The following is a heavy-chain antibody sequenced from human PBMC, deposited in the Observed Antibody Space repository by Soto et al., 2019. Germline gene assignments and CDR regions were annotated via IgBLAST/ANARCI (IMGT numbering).Heavy chain of an antibody. J-gene: IGHJ4*02. D-gene: IGHD2-2*03. Sequence: EVQLLESGGGLVQPGGSLRLSCAASGFTFSSYAMSWVRQAPGKGLEWVSGIIDSGGSTYYADSVKGRFTIYRDNSKNTLYLQMNSLRAEDTAVDYCAKVDIVVVPAAVAAVDYWGQGTLVTVSS. V-gene: IGHV3-23*01. CDR1: GFTFSSYA. CDR2: IIDSGGST. CDR3: AKVDIVVVPAAVAAVDY.